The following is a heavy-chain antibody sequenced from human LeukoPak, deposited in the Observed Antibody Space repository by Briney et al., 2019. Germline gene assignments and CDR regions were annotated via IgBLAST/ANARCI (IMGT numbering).Heavy chain of an antibody. CDR3: ARDPFGVVTPIDY. D-gene: IGHD3-3*01. Sequence: GGSLRLSCAASGFTFSSYWMSWVRQAPGKGLEWVANIKQDGSEKYYVDSVKGRFTISRDNAKNSLYLQMNSLRAEDTAVYYCARDPFGVVTPIDYWGQGTLVTVSS. CDR2: IKQDGSEK. V-gene: IGHV3-7*01. CDR1: GFTFSSYW. J-gene: IGHJ4*02.